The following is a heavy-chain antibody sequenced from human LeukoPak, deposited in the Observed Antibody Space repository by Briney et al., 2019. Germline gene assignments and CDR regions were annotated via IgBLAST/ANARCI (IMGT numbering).Heavy chain of an antibody. CDR3: ARDLGQYYDTSDNWFDP. CDR2: ISNGGST. CDR1: GITFNSYG. D-gene: IGHD3-22*01. Sequence: GGTLRLSCAVSGITFNSYGMSWVRQAPGKGLEWVSTISNGGSTNYADSVKGRFTISRDNAKNTLNLQMNSLRAEDTAVYYCARDLGQYYDTSDNWFDPWGQGTLVTVSS. J-gene: IGHJ5*02. V-gene: IGHV3-23*01.